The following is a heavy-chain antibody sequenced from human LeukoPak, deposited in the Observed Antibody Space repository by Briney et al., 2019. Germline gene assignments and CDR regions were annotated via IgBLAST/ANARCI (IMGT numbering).Heavy chain of an antibody. CDR1: GYTFTNHY. CDR2: INCQSGGP. Sequence: ASVKVSCTASGYTFTNHYIHWVRQAPGQGREWVGWINCQSGGPNYSQKFQDRVTMTRDTSVNTVYMDLSRLTSDDTAVYYCARANRGSYWGRWFDAWGQGSLVTVSS. D-gene: IGHD1-26*01. CDR3: ARANRGSYWGRWFDA. J-gene: IGHJ5*02. V-gene: IGHV1-2*02.